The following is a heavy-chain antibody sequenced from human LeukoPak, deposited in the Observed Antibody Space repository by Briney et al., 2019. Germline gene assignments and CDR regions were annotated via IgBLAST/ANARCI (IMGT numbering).Heavy chain of an antibody. D-gene: IGHD3-9*01. CDR3: ARAFRRYDILTGYSY. CDR1: GFTFSSYG. V-gene: IGHV3-33*01. CDR2: IWCDGSNK. Sequence: GGSLRLSCAASGFTFSSYGMHWVRQAPGKGLEWVAVIWCDGSNKYYADSVKGRFTISRDNSKNTLYLQMNSLRAEDTAVYYCARAFRRYDILTGYSYWGQGTLVTVSS. J-gene: IGHJ4*02.